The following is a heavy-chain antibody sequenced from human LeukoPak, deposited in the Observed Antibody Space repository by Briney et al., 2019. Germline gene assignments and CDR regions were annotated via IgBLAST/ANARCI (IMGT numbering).Heavy chain of an antibody. CDR2: INPNSGGT. CDR3: ARGAYDILTGYWNWFDP. CDR1: GYTFTGYY. Sequence: ASVKVSCKASGYTFTGYYIHWVRQAPGQGLEWMGWINPNSGGTNYAQKFQGRVTMTRDTSISTAYMELSRLRSDDTAVYYCARGAYDILTGYWNWFDPWGQGTLVTVSS. V-gene: IGHV1-2*02. J-gene: IGHJ5*02. D-gene: IGHD3-9*01.